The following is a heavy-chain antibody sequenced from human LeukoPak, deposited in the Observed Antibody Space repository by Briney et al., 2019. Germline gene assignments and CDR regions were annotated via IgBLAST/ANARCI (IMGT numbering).Heavy chain of an antibody. V-gene: IGHV4-59*01. J-gene: IGHJ6*02. CDR3: ARGRSNYYGMDV. D-gene: IGHD1-26*01. CDR2: IYYNGNT. Sequence: SETLSLTCSVSDGSINSYYWNWIRRPPGKGLEWIGYIYYNGNTNYNPSLKSRVTMSVDTSKNLFSLKVSSVTAADTAVYYCARGRSNYYGMDVWGQGTTVTVSS. CDR1: DGSINSYY.